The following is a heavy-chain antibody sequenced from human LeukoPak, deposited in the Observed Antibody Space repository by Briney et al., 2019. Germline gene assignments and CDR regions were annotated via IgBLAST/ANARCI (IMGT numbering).Heavy chain of an antibody. V-gene: IGHV3-7*01. J-gene: IGHJ4*02. D-gene: IGHD6-19*01. Sequence: GGSLRLSCAASGFTFSSYLMSWVRQAPGKGLEWVANIKQDGSEKYYVDSVKGRFTISRDNAKNSLYLQMNSLRAEDTAVYYCATGGGSSGWALPLDYWGQGTLVTVSS. CDR1: GFTFSSYL. CDR2: IKQDGSEK. CDR3: ATGGGSSGWALPLDY.